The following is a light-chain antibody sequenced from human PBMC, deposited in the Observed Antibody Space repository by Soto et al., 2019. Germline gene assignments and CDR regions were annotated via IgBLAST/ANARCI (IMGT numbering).Light chain of an antibody. Sequence: ELVLTQSPGTLSLSPGERATLSCRASQRVTDNFLAWYQQKPGQAPRLLIYVASRRATGIPDRFTGSGSGTDFTLTISRLEPDDFAVYFCQQYAYSPLTFGGGTKVEI. J-gene: IGKJ4*01. CDR3: QQYAYSPLT. V-gene: IGKV3-20*01. CDR1: QRVTDNF. CDR2: VAS.